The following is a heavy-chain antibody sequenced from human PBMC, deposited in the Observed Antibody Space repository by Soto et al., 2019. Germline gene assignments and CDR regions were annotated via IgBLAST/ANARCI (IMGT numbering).Heavy chain of an antibody. V-gene: IGHV3-23*01. CDR2: LSGGGSTT. CDR1: GFTFSLSA. D-gene: IGHD3-9*01. Sequence: VPLLESGGGFVQPGESLRLSCAASGFTFSLSAMSWVRQAPGRGLDWVSSLSGGGSTTDYADSVKGRFTISRDNSKNTVHLQMNSLRAEDTAVYYCAKGPEYDILTGCDYWGQGALVTVSS. CDR3: AKGPEYDILTGCDY. J-gene: IGHJ4*02.